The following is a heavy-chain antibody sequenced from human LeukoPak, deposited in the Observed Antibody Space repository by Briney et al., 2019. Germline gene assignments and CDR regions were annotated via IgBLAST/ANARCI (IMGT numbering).Heavy chain of an antibody. CDR2: ISSSSSYT. CDR1: GFTFSGYA. D-gene: IGHD1-20*01. CDR3: ARGPFITGTTNVDY. J-gene: IGHJ4*02. V-gene: IGHV3-21*05. Sequence: GGSLRLSCAASGFTFSGYAMYWVRQAPGKGLEWVSYISSSSSYTNYADSVKGRFTISRDNAKNSLYLQMNSLRAEDTAVYYCARGPFITGTTNVDYWGQGTLVTVSS.